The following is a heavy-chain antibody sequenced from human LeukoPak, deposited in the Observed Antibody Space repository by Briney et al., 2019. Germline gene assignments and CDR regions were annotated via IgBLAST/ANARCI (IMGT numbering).Heavy chain of an antibody. CDR1: GYSFTSYW. D-gene: IGHD3-22*01. J-gene: IGHJ4*02. V-gene: IGHV5-51*01. CDR3: ARLMGSYYYDSSGYYYFDY. Sequence: PGESLKISCKGSGYSFTSYWIGWVRQMPGKGLEWMGIIYPGDSDTRYSPSFQGQVTISADKSISTAYLQWSSLKASDTAMYYCARLMGSYYYDSSGYYYFDYWGQGTLVTVSS. CDR2: IYPGDSDT.